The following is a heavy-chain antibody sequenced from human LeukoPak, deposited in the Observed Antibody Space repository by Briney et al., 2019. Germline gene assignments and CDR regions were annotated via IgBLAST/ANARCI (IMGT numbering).Heavy chain of an antibody. CDR2: IYYSGST. Sequence: PSETLSLTCTVSGGSISSSSYYWGWIRQPPGKGLEWIGSIYYSGSTYYNPSLKSRVTISVDTSKNQFSLKLSSVTAADTAVYYCARDTGGYCSGGSCYSGAAEYFQHWGQGTLVTVSS. D-gene: IGHD2-15*01. V-gene: IGHV4-39*07. J-gene: IGHJ1*01. CDR3: ARDTGGYCSGGSCYSGAAEYFQH. CDR1: GGSISSSSYY.